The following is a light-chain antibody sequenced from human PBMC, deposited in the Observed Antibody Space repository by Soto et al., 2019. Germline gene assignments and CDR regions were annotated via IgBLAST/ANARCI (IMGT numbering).Light chain of an antibody. J-gene: IGKJ1*01. V-gene: IGKV3-20*01. CDR2: GAS. CDR1: QSVSSSY. Sequence: IVFTQSPGTLSLSPVERATLSCRASQSVSSSYLAWYQQKPGPAPRLLIYGASSSATGIPERFSGGGSGTDFTLTISRLEPEDFAVYYCQQYGSSPTFGQGTKVDIK. CDR3: QQYGSSPT.